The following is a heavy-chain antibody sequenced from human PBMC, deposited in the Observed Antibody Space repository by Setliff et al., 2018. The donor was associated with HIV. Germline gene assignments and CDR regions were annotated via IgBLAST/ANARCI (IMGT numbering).Heavy chain of an antibody. CDR3: ARSIVPVASGYYYFEY. CDR1: AGSLNSTSYY. J-gene: IGHJ4*02. Sequence: SETMSPTCTVAAGSLNSTSYYWGWIRQPPGNGLEWIGSTYHTGSTYYKPSIKSRVTISVDTSKNQFSLRLSSVAAGDTAVYYCARSIVPVASGYYYFEYWGQGTLVTVSS. D-gene: IGHD3-3*01. V-gene: IGHV4-39*01. CDR2: TYHTGST.